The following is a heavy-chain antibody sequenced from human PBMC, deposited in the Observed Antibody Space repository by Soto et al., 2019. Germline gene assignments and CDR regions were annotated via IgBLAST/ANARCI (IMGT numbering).Heavy chain of an antibody. CDR2: IYHSGST. CDR1: GGSISSGGYS. Sequence: QLQLQESGSGLVKPSQTLSLTCAVSGGSISSGGYSWSWVRQPPGKGLEWIGYIYHSGSTYYNPFLKGRGTITGDRAKKQFSLEVSSVAAGDTAGYYCARVPSPWGQGTLVTVSS. V-gene: IGHV4-30-2*01. J-gene: IGHJ5*02. CDR3: ARVPSP.